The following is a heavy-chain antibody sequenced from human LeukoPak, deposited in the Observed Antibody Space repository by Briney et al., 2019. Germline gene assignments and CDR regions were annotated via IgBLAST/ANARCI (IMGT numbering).Heavy chain of an antibody. J-gene: IGHJ4*02. Sequence: ASVKVSCKASGYTFTSYGISWVRQAPGQGLEWMGWISAYNGNTNYAQKLQGRATMTTDTSTSTAYMELRSLRSDDTAVYYCASISYGDYSFDYWGQGTLVTVSS. V-gene: IGHV1-18*01. CDR2: ISAYNGNT. CDR1: GYTFTSYG. CDR3: ASISYGDYSFDY. D-gene: IGHD4-17*01.